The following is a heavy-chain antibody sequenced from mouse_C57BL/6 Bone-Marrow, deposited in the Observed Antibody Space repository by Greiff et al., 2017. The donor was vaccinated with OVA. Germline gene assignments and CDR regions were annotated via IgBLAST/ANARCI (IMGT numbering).Heavy chain of an antibody. Sequence: EVQLQESGGGLVKPGGSLKLSCAASGFTFSDYGMHWVRQAPEKGLEWVAYISSGSGTIYYADTVKGRFTISRDNAKNTRFLQMTSLRSEDTAMYYCARLLITKGYWYFDVWGTGTTVTVSS. J-gene: IGHJ1*03. CDR3: ARLLITKGYWYFDV. CDR1: GFTFSDYG. CDR2: ISSGSGTI. V-gene: IGHV5-17*01. D-gene: IGHD1-1*01.